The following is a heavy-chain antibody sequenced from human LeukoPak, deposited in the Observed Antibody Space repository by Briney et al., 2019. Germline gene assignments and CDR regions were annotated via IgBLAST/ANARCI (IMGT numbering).Heavy chain of an antibody. CDR1: GGTFISYA. CDR3: ARAPGGATPYYYYYYGMDV. Sequence: SVKVSCKASGGTFISYAISWVRQAPGQGLEWMGGIIPIFGTANYAQKFQGRVTITADESTSTAYMELSSLRSEDTAVYYCARAPGGATPYYYYYYGMDVWGQGTTVTVSS. CDR2: IIPIFGTA. D-gene: IGHD1-26*01. V-gene: IGHV1-69*13. J-gene: IGHJ6*02.